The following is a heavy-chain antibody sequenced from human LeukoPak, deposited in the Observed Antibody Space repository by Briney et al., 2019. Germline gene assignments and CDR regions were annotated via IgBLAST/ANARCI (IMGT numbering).Heavy chain of an antibody. V-gene: IGHV3-15*01. CDR2: IKSKTDGGTT. J-gene: IGHJ4*02. D-gene: IGHD3-10*01. Sequence: GGSLRLSCAASGFTFSNAWMSWVRQAPGKGLEWVGRIKSKTDGGTTDYAAPVKGRFTISRDDSKNTLYLQMNSLKTEDTAVYYCTTVLSITMVRGVIITRDYWGQGTLVTVSS. CDR3: TTVLSITMVRGVIITRDY. CDR1: GFTFSNAW.